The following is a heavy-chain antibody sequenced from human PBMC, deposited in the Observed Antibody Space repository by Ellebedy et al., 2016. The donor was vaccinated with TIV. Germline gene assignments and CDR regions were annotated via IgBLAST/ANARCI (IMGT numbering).Heavy chain of an antibody. Sequence: MPSETLSLTCTVSGGSISSSSYYWNWIRQPAGEGLEWIGRSHSSGSTNYNPSLNSRVAMSLDTSKNQFSLKLSSVTAADTAVYYCARDGGSGWYVYWGQGTLVTVSS. J-gene: IGHJ4*02. CDR1: GGSISSSSYY. CDR2: SHSSGST. CDR3: ARDGGSGWYVY. D-gene: IGHD6-19*01. V-gene: IGHV4-61*02.